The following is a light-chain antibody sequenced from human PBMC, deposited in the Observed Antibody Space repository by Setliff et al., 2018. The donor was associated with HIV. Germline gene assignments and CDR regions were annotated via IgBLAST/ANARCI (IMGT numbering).Light chain of an antibody. CDR1: SSDVGGYNY. Sequence: QSALTQPASVSGSPGQSITISCTGTSSDVGGYNYVSWYQQHPGKAPKLMIYDVSNRPSGVSNRFSGSKSGNTASLIISGLQPEDKADYYCSSYTNTPLYVFGTGTKVTVL. V-gene: IGLV2-14*03. CDR3: SSYTNTPLYV. CDR2: DVS. J-gene: IGLJ1*01.